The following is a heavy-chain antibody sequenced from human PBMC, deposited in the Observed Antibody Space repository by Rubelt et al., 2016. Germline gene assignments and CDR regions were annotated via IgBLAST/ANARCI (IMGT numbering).Heavy chain of an antibody. Sequence: QVQLQESGPGLVKPSETLSLTCTVSGGSISSYYWSWIRQPPGKGLEWIGYIYYSGSTNYTPSLSRRFPLSVHTAYTPFPLKLSPLTAADTAVYYCARGELAYCGGDCYLDYWGQGTLVTVSS. CDR2: IYYSGST. CDR1: GGSISSYY. J-gene: IGHJ4*02. V-gene: IGHV4-59*08. D-gene: IGHD2-21*02. CDR3: ARGELAYCGGDCYLDY.